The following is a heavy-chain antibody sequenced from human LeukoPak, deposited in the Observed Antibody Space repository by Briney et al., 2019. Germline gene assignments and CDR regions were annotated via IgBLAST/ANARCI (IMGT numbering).Heavy chain of an antibody. Sequence: GASVKVSCKASGGTFSSYAISWVRQAPGQGLEWMGGIIPIFGTANYAQKFQGRVTITADESTSTAYMELSSLRSEDTAVCYCASGPYSGSYFEDYWGQGTLVTVSS. CDR2: IIPIFGTA. V-gene: IGHV1-69*13. J-gene: IGHJ4*02. CDR1: GGTFSSYA. D-gene: IGHD1-26*01. CDR3: ASGPYSGSYFEDY.